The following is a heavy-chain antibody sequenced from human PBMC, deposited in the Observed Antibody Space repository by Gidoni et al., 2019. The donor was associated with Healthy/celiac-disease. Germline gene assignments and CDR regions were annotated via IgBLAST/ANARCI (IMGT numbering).Heavy chain of an antibody. D-gene: IGHD4-17*01. CDR3: TRDHYGDSLVFDY. Sequence: EVQLVESGGGLVKPGRSLRLSCTASGFTFGDYAMSWFRQAPGKGLEWVGFIRSKAYGGTTEYAASVKGRFTISRDDSKSIAYLQMNSLKTEDTAVYYCTRDHYGDSLVFDYWGQGTLVTVSS. CDR1: GFTFGDYA. J-gene: IGHJ4*02. V-gene: IGHV3-49*05. CDR2: IRSKAYGGTT.